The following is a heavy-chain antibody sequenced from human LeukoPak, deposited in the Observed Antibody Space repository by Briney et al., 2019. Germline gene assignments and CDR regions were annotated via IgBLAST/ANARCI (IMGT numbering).Heavy chain of an antibody. CDR3: ARDGYNSDFGDY. Sequence: GGSLRLSCAASGFTFSRYWMHWVRQAPGNGLVWVSRIKSDGSSTNYADSVKGRFTISRDNAKNTLYLQMNSLRAEDTAVYYCARDGYNSDFGDYWGQGTLVTVSS. J-gene: IGHJ4*02. V-gene: IGHV3-74*01. D-gene: IGHD5-24*01. CDR1: GFTFSRYW. CDR2: IKSDGSST.